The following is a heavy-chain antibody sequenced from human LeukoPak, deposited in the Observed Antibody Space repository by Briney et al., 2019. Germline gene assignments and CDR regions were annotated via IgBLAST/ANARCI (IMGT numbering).Heavy chain of an antibody. D-gene: IGHD3-22*01. CDR2: IYTSEST. CDR3: ARGSYSFDSSSSPLGPLFDS. V-gene: IGHV4-61*02. CDR1: GGSISSSNYY. J-gene: IGHJ4*02. Sequence: SETLSLTCSVSGGSISSSNYYWSWIRQPAGKGLEWIGRIYTSESTNYNPSLKSRVTISVDTSRNQFSLKLTSLTAADTAVYYCARGSYSFDSSSSPLGPLFDSWGQGTLVTVSS.